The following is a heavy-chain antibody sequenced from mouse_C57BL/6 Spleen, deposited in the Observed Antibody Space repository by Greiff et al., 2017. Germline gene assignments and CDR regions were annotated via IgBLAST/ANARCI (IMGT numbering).Heavy chain of an antibody. CDR3: TTPIYYGAMAY. Sequence: VKLQQSGAGLVSPGASVKLSCTASGFNIKDDYMHWVKQRPEQGLEWIGWIVPENGDTEDASKFQGKATITADTSSNTAYMELSSLTSEDTAVYYCTTPIYYGAMAYWGQGTSVTVSS. V-gene: IGHV14-4*01. J-gene: IGHJ4*01. D-gene: IGHD2-1*01. CDR1: GFNIKDDY. CDR2: IVPENGDT.